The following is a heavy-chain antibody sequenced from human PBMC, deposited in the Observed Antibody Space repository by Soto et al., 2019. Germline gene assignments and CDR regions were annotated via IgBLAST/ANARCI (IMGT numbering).Heavy chain of an antibody. CDR2: ISAYNGNT. Sequence: QVQLVQSGAEVKKPGASVKVSCKASGYTFTSYGISWVLQAPGQGLEWMGWISAYNGNTNYAQKLQGRVTMTTDTSTSAAYRELRRLRSDDTAVYYCATQGRGYYYYGLDVWGQGTTVTVSS. CDR1: GYTFTSYG. D-gene: IGHD2-15*01. V-gene: IGHV1-18*01. J-gene: IGHJ6*02. CDR3: ATQGRGYYYYGLDV.